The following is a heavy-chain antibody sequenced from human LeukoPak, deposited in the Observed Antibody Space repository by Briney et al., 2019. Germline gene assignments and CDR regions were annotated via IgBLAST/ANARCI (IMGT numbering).Heavy chain of an antibody. CDR1: GFTFGDHA. CDR3: ARGPIQLWIHNAMDV. V-gene: IGHV3-49*04. Sequence: GGSLRLSCTGSGFTFGDHAMSWVRQAPGKGLEWVGFIRSKAYRGTTEYAASVKGRFTLLRDDSASIAYLQMNSLKTEDTAVYYCARGPIQLWIHNAMDVWGQGTTVTVSS. J-gene: IGHJ6*02. CDR2: IRSKAYRGTT. D-gene: IGHD1-1*01.